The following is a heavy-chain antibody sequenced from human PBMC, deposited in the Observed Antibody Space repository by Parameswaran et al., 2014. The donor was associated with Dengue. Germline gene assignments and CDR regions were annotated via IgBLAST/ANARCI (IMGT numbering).Heavy chain of an antibody. V-gene: IGHV3-49*02. J-gene: IGHJ4*02. CDR2: IRSKAYGGTT. D-gene: IGHD3-16*01. CDR3: TRTPNDYVWGSFFDY. Sequence: VRQMPGKGLEWVGFIRSKAYGGTTEYAASVKGRFTISRDDSKSIAYLQMNSLKTEDTAVYYCTRTPNDYVWGSFFDYWGQGTLVTVSS.